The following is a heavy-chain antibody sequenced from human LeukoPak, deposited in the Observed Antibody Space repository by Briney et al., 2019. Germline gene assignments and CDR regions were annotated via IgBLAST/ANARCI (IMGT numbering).Heavy chain of an antibody. Sequence: PGGSLRLSCAASGFTFSSYWMSWVRQAPGKGLEWVANIKQDGSEKYYVDSVKGRFTISRDNAKNSLYLQMNSLRAEDTAVYYCARDVENYRGGFGYWGQGTLVTVSS. CDR3: ARDVENYRGGFGY. V-gene: IGHV3-7*01. D-gene: IGHD1-7*01. CDR2: IKQDGSEK. CDR1: GFTFSSYW. J-gene: IGHJ4*02.